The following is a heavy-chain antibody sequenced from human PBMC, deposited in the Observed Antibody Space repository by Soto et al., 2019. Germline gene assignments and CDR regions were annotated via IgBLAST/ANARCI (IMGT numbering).Heavy chain of an antibody. CDR1: GGSISSGGYY. CDR3: ASSYVWGRYRYALLY. Sequence: QVQLQESGPGLVKPSQTLSLTCTVSGGSISSGGYYWSWIRQHPGKGLEWIGYIYYSGSTYYNPSLKSRVTIAVDTSQNQFSMKLSSVTAANTAVYYCASSYVWGRYRYALLYWGQGTLVTVSS. D-gene: IGHD3-16*02. V-gene: IGHV4-31*03. J-gene: IGHJ4*02. CDR2: IYYSGST.